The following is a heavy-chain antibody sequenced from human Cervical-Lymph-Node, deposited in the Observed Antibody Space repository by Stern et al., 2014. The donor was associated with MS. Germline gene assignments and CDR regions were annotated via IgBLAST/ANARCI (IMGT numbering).Heavy chain of an antibody. CDR2: IYTSGST. J-gene: IGHJ6*02. V-gene: IGHV4-61*02. CDR1: GGSISSGSYY. D-gene: IGHD3-9*01. Sequence: QVQLQESGPGLVKPSQTLSLTCTVSGGSISSGSYYWSWIRQPAGKGLEWIGRIYTSGSTNYNPSLKSRVNISVDPSKTHFSLKLISVSAADTAVYYCARDCRLRYFDNYGMDVWGQGTTVTVSS. CDR3: ARDCRLRYFDNYGMDV.